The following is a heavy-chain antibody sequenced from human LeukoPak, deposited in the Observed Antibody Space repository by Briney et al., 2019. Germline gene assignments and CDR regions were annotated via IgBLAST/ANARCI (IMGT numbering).Heavy chain of an antibody. CDR1: GDTLTNEY. CDR3: ARVFPTFGELLEKNWFDP. D-gene: IGHD3-10*01. Sequence: ASVKVSCKSSGDTLTNEYMHWVRQAPGQGLEWMGLINVNTGSPGYAQNFQSRVTMTRDTSTGTVYMELSSLRSDDTAVYYCARVFPTFGELLEKNWFDPWGQGTLVTVSS. CDR2: INVNTGSP. V-gene: IGHV1-46*01. J-gene: IGHJ5*02.